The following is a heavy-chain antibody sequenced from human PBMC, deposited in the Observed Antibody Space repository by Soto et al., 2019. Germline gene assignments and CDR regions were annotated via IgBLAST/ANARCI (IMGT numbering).Heavy chain of an antibody. CDR2: SIPLFGIT. CDR1: GGTFSSHG. V-gene: IGHV1-69*12. CDR3: ASDRGYGRVN. J-gene: IGHJ4*02. Sequence: QVQLVQSGAEVKKPGSSVKVSCKASGGTFSSHGFNWVRQAPGQGLEWIGGSIPLFGITNHTQKFQDRITIAADASTTTAYMELRCLRSDDTTVYYCASDRGYGRVNWGQGTLLTVSS. D-gene: IGHD2-15*01.